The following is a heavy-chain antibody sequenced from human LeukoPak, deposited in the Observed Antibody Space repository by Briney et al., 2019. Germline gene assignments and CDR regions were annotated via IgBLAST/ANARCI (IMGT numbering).Heavy chain of an antibody. Sequence: PGGSLRLSCTASGFTFGDYAMSWVRQAPGKGLEWVGFIRSKAYGGTTEYAASVKGRFTISRDDSKSIAYLQMNSLKTEDTAVYYCTRGETVTTRVYWGQGTLDTVSS. CDR1: GFTFGDYA. V-gene: IGHV3-49*04. CDR2: IRSKAYGGTT. CDR3: TRGETVTTRVY. D-gene: IGHD4-17*01. J-gene: IGHJ4*02.